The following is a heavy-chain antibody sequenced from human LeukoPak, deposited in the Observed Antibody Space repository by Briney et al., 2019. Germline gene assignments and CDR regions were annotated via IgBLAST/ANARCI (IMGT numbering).Heavy chain of an antibody. CDR3: ARHLGFGGLFDY. J-gene: IGHJ4*02. Sequence: SETLSLTCTVSGGSISSYYWSWIRQPAGKGLEWIGRIYTSGSTNYNPSLKSRVTISVDTPKNQFSLKLSSVTAADTAVYYCARHLGFGGLFDYWGQGTLVTVSS. D-gene: IGHD3-10*01. V-gene: IGHV4-4*07. CDR2: IYTSGST. CDR1: GGSISSYY.